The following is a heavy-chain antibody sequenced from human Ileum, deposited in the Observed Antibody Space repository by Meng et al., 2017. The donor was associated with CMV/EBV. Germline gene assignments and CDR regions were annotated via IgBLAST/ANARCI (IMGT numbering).Heavy chain of an antibody. CDR2: INHSGST. V-gene: IGHV4-34*01. CDR3: ARGRGNDYGDPERWFDP. D-gene: IGHD4-17*01. Sequence: QVQLQQSGAGLLKPSETRAPTCAVYGGAFSGYDWSWIRQPPGKGLEWIGEINHSGSTNYNPSLKSRVTISVDTSKNQFSLKLSSVTAADTAVYYCARGRGNDYGDPERWFDPWGQGTLVTVSS. CDR1: GGAFSGYD. J-gene: IGHJ5*02.